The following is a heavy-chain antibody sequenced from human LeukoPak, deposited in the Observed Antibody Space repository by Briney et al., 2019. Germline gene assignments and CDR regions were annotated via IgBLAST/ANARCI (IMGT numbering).Heavy chain of an antibody. CDR3: AKSLSDNYFYYYYMDV. CDR1: GFTFSNYW. J-gene: IGHJ6*03. D-gene: IGHD1-1*01. V-gene: IGHV3-7*03. Sequence: GGSLRLSCAASGFTFSNYWMSWVRQAPGKGLEWVANIKQDGSEKYYVDSVKGRFTISRDNSKNMLYLQMNSLRAEDTAVYYCAKSLSDNYFYYYYMDVWGKGTTVTVSS. CDR2: IKQDGSEK.